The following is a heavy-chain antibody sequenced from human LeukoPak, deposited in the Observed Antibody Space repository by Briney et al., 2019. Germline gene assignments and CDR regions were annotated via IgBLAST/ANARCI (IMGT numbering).Heavy chain of an antibody. CDR3: ARDKVAAAGLQADDYYYYYMDV. V-gene: IGHV1-2*02. CDR1: GYTFTGYY. J-gene: IGHJ6*03. D-gene: IGHD6-13*01. Sequence: ASVKVSCKASGYTFTGYYMHWVRQAPGQALEWMGWINPNNGVTSYAQKFQGRVTMTRDTSIRTAYMELSSLRSDGTAVYYCARDKVAAAGLQADDYYYYYMDVWGKGTTVTVSS. CDR2: INPNNGVT.